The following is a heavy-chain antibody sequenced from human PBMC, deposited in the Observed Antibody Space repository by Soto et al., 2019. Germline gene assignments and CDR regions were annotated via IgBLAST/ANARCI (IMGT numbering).Heavy chain of an antibody. CDR1: GGSISSSY. CDR2: ISYSGST. D-gene: IGHD3-3*01. J-gene: IGHJ6*03. V-gene: IGHV4-59*01. Sequence: SETLSLTCTVSGGSISSSYWSWIRQPPGKGLEWIGYISYSGSTYYNPSLKSRLTISVDTSKNQFSLNLSSVTAADTAVYYFATGLGFWSGYFQSSYMDVWGKGTRVTVSS. CDR3: ATGLGFWSGYFQSSYMDV.